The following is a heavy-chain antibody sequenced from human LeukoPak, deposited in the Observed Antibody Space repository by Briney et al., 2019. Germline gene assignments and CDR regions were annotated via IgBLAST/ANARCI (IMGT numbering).Heavy chain of an antibody. J-gene: IGHJ6*02. CDR3: AREKGYCSSTSCYGAGGMDV. CDR1: GYTLTSYD. D-gene: IGHD2-2*01. CDR2: MNPNSGNT. V-gene: IGHV1-8*01. Sequence: GASVKVSCKASGYTLTSYDINWVRQATGQGLEWMGWMNPNSGNTGYAQKFQGRVTMTRNTSISTAYMELSSLRSEDTAVYYCAREKGYCSSTSCYGAGGMDVWGQGTTVTVSS.